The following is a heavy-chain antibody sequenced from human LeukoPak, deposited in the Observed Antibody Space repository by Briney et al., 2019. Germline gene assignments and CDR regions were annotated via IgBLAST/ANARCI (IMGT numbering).Heavy chain of an antibody. V-gene: IGHV4-39*01. D-gene: IGHD6-19*01. Sequence: SETLSLTCTVSGGSISSSSSYYWAWMRQPPGRGLEWIWTMSISGGTYYTPSLKSRVTISGETFKNKFCLKLSTVTAADTAVYYCARQTTIYGSGWIFDYWGQGSLVTVSS. J-gene: IGHJ4*02. CDR1: GGSISSSSSYY. CDR3: ARQTTIYGSGWIFDY. CDR2: MSISGGT.